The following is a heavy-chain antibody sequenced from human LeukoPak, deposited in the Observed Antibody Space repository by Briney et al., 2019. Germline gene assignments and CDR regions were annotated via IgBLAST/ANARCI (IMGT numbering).Heavy chain of an antibody. CDR3: AKASDVDIVAHFDY. CDR2: ISWNSGSI. V-gene: IGHV3-9*01. CDR1: GFTFSTYA. D-gene: IGHD5-12*01. J-gene: IGHJ4*02. Sequence: GGSLRLSCAASGFTFSTYAMYWVRQAPGKGLEWVSGISWNSGSIGYADSVKGRFTISRDNAKNSLYLQMNSLRAEDTALYYCAKASDVDIVAHFDYWGQGTLVTVSS.